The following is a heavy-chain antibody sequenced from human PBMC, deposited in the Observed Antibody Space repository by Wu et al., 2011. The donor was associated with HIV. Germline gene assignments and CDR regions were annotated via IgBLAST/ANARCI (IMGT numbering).Heavy chain of an antibody. Sequence: EVKKPGSSVKVSCKASGDTFTNYAISWVRQAPGQGLEWMGRIMPIFGTANYAQKFQGRVTITAHRSTSTAYMEVSSLRSEDTAVYYCATGRGFGESLPPYFDYWGQGTLVTVSS. CDR3: ATGRGFGESLPPYFDY. V-gene: IGHV1-69*06. CDR2: IMPIFGTA. J-gene: IGHJ4*02. CDR1: GDTFTNYA. D-gene: IGHD3-10*01.